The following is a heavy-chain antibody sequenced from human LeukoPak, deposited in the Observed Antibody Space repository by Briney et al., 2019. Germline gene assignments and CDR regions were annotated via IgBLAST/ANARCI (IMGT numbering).Heavy chain of an antibody. Sequence: ASVKVSCKASGYTFTSYDINWVRQATGQGLEWMGWMNPNSGNTGYAQKFQGRVTMTRNTSISTAYMELSSLRSEDTAMYYCARGRRSGYYAGRYYYYMDVWGKGTTVTVSS. CDR2: MNPNSGNT. CDR3: ARGRRSGYYAGRYYYYMDV. D-gene: IGHD3-3*01. V-gene: IGHV1-8*01. J-gene: IGHJ6*03. CDR1: GYTFTSYD.